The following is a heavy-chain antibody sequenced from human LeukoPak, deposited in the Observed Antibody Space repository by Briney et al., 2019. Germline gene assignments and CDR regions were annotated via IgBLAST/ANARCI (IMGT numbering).Heavy chain of an antibody. CDR1: GFPFSSYA. V-gene: IGHV3-23*01. D-gene: IGHD3-16*01. CDR2: ISGSGGST. Sequence: GGSLSLFCAASGFPFSSYAMSWVRQAPGKGLEWVSAISGSGGSTYYADSVKGRFTISRDNSKNTLYLQMNSLRAEDTAVYYCARVSFMIHGPGSFDYWGQGTLVTVSS. CDR3: ARVSFMIHGPGSFDY. J-gene: IGHJ4*02.